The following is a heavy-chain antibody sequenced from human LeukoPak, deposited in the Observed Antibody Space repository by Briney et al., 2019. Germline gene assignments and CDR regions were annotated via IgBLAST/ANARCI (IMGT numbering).Heavy chain of an antibody. J-gene: IGHJ4*02. Sequence: NRGESLKISCKGSGYSFTSYWIGWVRQMPGKGLEWMGMIYPDDSDTRSSPSFQGQVTISADKSISTAYLQWSSLKASDTAMYYCARHSRSGSYYVDFDYWGQGTLVTVSS. CDR1: GYSFTSYW. D-gene: IGHD1-26*01. CDR2: IYPDDSDT. CDR3: ARHSRSGSYYVDFDY. V-gene: IGHV5-51*01.